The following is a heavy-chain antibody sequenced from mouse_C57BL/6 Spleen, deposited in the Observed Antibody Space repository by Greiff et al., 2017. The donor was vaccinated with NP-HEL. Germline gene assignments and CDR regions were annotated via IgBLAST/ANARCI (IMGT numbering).Heavy chain of an antibody. CDR2: ISDGGSYT. CDR3: ARDDALRRSYYFDY. CDR1: GFTFSSYA. D-gene: IGHD1-2*01. Sequence: EVKLVESGGGLVKPGGSLKLSCAASGFTFSSYAMSWVRQTPEKRLEWVATISDGGSYTYYPDNVKGRFTISRDNAKNNLYLQMSHLKSEDTAMYYCARDDALRRSYYFDYWGQGTTLTVSS. V-gene: IGHV5-4*01. J-gene: IGHJ2*01.